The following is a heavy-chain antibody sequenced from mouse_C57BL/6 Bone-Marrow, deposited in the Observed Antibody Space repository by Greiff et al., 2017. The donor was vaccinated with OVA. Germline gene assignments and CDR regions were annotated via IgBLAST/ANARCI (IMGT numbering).Heavy chain of an antibody. J-gene: IGHJ1*03. CDR3: ARENYYGSSYWYLDV. CDR2: IYPRDGST. V-gene: IGHV1-78*01. CDR1: GYTFTDHT. Sequence: QVQLQQSDAELVKPGASVKISCKVSGYTFTDHTIHWMKQRPEQGLEWIGYIYPRDGSTKYNEKFKGKATLTADKSSSTAYMQLNSLTSEDSAVYFCARENYYGSSYWYLDVWGTGTTVTVSS. D-gene: IGHD1-1*01.